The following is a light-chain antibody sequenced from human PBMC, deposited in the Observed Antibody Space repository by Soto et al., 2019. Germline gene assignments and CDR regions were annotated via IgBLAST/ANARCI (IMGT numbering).Light chain of an antibody. CDR1: QDISKY. V-gene: IGKV1-33*01. CDR3: QQYDNVPWT. Sequence: DIQMTQSPSSLSASVGDRVTITCQASQDISKYLSWYQQKPGRAPKLLIYDASNLETGVPSRFSGSGSGTDFTFTISSLQPEDIGTYYCQQYDNVPWTFGQGTKVEIK. CDR2: DAS. J-gene: IGKJ1*01.